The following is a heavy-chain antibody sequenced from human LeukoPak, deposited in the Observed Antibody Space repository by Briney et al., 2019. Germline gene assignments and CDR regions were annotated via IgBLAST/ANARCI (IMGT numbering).Heavy chain of an antibody. Sequence: ASVKVSCKASGYTFTGYYMHWVRQAPGQGLEWMGWINPNSGGTNYAQKFQGRVTMTRDTSISTAYMELSRLRSEDTAVYYCARGLGSLDAFDIWGQGTMVTVSS. J-gene: IGHJ3*02. D-gene: IGHD6-6*01. CDR1: GYTFTGYY. CDR2: INPNSGGT. V-gene: IGHV1-2*02. CDR3: ARGLGSLDAFDI.